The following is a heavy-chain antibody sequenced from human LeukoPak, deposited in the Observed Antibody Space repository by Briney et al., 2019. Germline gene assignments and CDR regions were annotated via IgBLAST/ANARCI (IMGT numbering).Heavy chain of an antibody. J-gene: IGHJ4*02. CDR2: ITPIFGTA. CDR1: GGTFSSYA. V-gene: IGHV1-69*13. CDR3: ARGEAISSSLFW. D-gene: IGHD6-13*01. Sequence: SVKVSCKASGGTFSSYAISWVRQAPGQGLEWMGGITPIFGTANYAQKFQGRVTITADESTSTAYMELSSLRSEDTAVYYCARGEAISSSLFWWGQGTLVTVSS.